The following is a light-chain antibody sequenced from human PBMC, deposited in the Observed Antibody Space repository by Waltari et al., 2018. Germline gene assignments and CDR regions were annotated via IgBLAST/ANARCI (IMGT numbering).Light chain of an antibody. V-gene: IGLV2-14*01. CDR1: SSDVGATEY. Sequence: QSALPQPASVSGSPGQSITISCTGTSSDVGATEYVSWYQQSPGKAPKLMIYDINKRPSGVSNRFSGSESGNTASLTISGLQAEDEADYYCKSYTSSNTYVFGTGTTVTVL. CDR2: DIN. J-gene: IGLJ1*01. CDR3: KSYTSSNTYV.